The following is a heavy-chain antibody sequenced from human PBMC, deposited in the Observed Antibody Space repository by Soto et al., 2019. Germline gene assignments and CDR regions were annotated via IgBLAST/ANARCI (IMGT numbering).Heavy chain of an antibody. J-gene: IGHJ3*02. CDR3: ARTDYGGNYAAFYI. CDR1: GGTFSSYA. Sequence: QVQLVQSGAEVKKPGSSVKVSCKASGGTFSSYAISWVRQAPGQGLEWMGGIIPIFGTANYAQKFQGRVTITADESTITAYMELSSLRAEDTAVYYCARTDYGGNYAAFYIWGQGTMVTVSS. V-gene: IGHV1-69*01. CDR2: IIPIFGTA. D-gene: IGHD4-17*01.